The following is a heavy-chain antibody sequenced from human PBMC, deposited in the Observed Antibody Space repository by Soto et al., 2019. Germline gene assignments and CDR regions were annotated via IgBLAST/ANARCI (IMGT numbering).Heavy chain of an antibody. J-gene: IGHJ6*02. V-gene: IGHV5-51*01. CDR3: ARESIVVVPASDDYYYGMDV. CDR2: IYPGDSDT. Sequence: HGESLKISCKGSGYSFTSYWIGWVRQMPGKGLEWMGIIYPGDSDTRYSPSFQGQVTISADKSISTAYLQWSSLKASDTAMYYCARESIVVVPASDDYYYGMDVWGQGTTVTVSS. D-gene: IGHD2-2*01. CDR1: GYSFTSYW.